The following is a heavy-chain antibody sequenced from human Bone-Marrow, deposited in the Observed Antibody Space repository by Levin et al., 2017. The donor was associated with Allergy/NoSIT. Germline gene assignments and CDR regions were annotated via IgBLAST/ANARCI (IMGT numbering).Heavy chain of an antibody. CDR2: IHSDGSTT. Sequence: LSLTCAASGLTLSGHRIHWVRQAPGRGLVWVSRIHSDGSTTSYADSVKGRFTISRDNAKNTLYLQMNSLRAEDTAVYFCATQLGGAVYWGQGTLVTVSS. J-gene: IGHJ4*02. CDR1: GLTLSGHR. D-gene: IGHD3-16*01. CDR3: ATQLGGAVY. V-gene: IGHV3-74*01.